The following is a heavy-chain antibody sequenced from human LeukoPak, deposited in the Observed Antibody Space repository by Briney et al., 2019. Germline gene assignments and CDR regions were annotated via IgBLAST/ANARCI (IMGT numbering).Heavy chain of an antibody. J-gene: IGHJ6*03. CDR1: GYTFTSYD. Sequence: ASVKVSCKASGYTFTSYDINWVRQATGQGLEWMGWMNPNSGNTGYAQKFQGRVTITRNTSISTAYMELSSLRSEDTAVYYCVRGTIFGVVRRPYYYYMDVWGKGTTVTVSS. V-gene: IGHV1-8*03. CDR2: MNPNSGNT. D-gene: IGHD3-3*01. CDR3: VRGTIFGVVRRPYYYYMDV.